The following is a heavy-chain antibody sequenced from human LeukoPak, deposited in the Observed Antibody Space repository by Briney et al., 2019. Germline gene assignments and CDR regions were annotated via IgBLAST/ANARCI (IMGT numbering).Heavy chain of an antibody. CDR3: ARDRSDCSGGSCPPAY. D-gene: IGHD2-15*01. CDR1: GGSISSGDYY. J-gene: IGHJ4*02. V-gene: IGHV4-30-4*08. CDR2: IYYSGTT. Sequence: SQTLSLTCSVSGGSISSGDYYWSWVRQPPGRGLEWIGYIYYSGTTYYSPSLKSRLTISVDTSKNQFSLKLSSVTAADTAVYYCARDRSDCSGGSCPPAYWGQGTLVTVSS.